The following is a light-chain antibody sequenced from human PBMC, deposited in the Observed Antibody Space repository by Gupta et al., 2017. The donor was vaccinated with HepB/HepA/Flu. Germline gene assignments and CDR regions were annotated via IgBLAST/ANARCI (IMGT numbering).Light chain of an antibody. Sequence: YPLTQPPSVSVSPGQTARISCSGDAGPNQYAYWYQQKPGQAPVLVIYKDSERPSGIPERFSGSSSGTTVTLTISGVQAEDEADYYCQSADSSGTYVVFGGGTKLTVL. J-gene: IGLJ2*01. CDR3: QSADSSGTYVV. CDR1: AGPNQY. CDR2: KDS. V-gene: IGLV3-25*03.